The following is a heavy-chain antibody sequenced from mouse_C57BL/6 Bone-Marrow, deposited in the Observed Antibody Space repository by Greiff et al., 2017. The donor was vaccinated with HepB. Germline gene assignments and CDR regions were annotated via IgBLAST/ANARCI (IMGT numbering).Heavy chain of an antibody. CDR3: ARDYDYGGAMDY. CDR1: GFTFSSYA. J-gene: IGHJ4*01. V-gene: IGHV5-4*03. CDR2: ISDGGSYT. D-gene: IGHD2-4*01. Sequence: EVKLVESGGGLVKPGGSLKLSCAASGFTFSSYAMSWVRQTPEKRLEWVATISDGGSYTYYPANVKGRFTISRDNAKNNLYLQMSHLKSEDTAMYYCARDYDYGGAMDYWGQGTSVTVSS.